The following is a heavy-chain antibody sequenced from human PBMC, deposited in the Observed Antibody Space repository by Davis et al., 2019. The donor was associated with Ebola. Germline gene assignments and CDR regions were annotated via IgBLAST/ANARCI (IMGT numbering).Heavy chain of an antibody. V-gene: IGHV4-31*03. CDR3: AGAPFRSGWRPVEAGYYYYGMAV. CDR1: GRSISSGGYY. Sequence: PSETLSLTCTVSGRSISSGGYYWSWIRQRPGKGLEWLGYIYTSGSTYYNPSLKSRVFMSLDTSKNQFSLKLTSVTAADTAVYYCAGAPFRSGWRPVEAGYYYYGMAVWGQGTTVTVSS. CDR2: IYTSGST. J-gene: IGHJ6*02. D-gene: IGHD6-19*01.